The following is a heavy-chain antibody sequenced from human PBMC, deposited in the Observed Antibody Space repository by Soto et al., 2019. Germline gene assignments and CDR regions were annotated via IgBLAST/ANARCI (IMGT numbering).Heavy chain of an antibody. CDR2: INPNSGGT. D-gene: IGHD3-22*01. Sequence: ASVKVSCKASGYTFTGYYMHWVRQAPGQGLEWMGWINPNSGGTNYAQKFQGWVTVTRDTSISTAYMELSRLRSDDTAVYYCARGGYDSSGYRAFDPWGQGTLVTVSS. CDR3: ARGGYDSSGYRAFDP. J-gene: IGHJ5*02. CDR1: GYTFTGYY. V-gene: IGHV1-2*04.